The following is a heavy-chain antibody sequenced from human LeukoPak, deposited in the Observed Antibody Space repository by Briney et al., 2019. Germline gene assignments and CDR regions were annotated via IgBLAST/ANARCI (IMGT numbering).Heavy chain of an antibody. D-gene: IGHD3-3*01. CDR3: ARHRPLGRTIFGVALFDY. CDR2: IYYSGST. Sequence: PSETLSLTCTVSGGSISSYYWSWIRQPPGKGLEWIGYIYYSGSTNCNPSLKSRVTISVDTSKNQFSLKLSSVTAADTAVYYCARHRPLGRTIFGVALFDYWGQGTLVTVSS. CDR1: GGSISSYY. V-gene: IGHV4-59*08. J-gene: IGHJ4*02.